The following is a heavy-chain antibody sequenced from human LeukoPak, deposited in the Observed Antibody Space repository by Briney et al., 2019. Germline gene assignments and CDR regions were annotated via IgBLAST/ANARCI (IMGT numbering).Heavy chain of an antibody. J-gene: IGHJ4*02. V-gene: IGHV4-30-4*01. Sequence: SQTLSLTCTVSGGSISSGDYYWSWIRQPPGKGLEWIGYIYYSGSTYYTPSLKSRVTISVDTSKNQFSLKLSSVTAADTAVYYCARGYSSSWEFDYWGQGTLVTVSS. CDR2: IYYSGST. D-gene: IGHD6-13*01. CDR1: GGSISSGDYY. CDR3: ARGYSSSWEFDY.